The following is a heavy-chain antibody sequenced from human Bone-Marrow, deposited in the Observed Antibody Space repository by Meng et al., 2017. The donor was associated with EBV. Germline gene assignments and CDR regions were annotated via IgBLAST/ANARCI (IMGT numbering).Heavy chain of an antibody. CDR3: ARVTSDGDFDY. J-gene: IGHJ4*02. CDR2: INYEGSST. Sequence: GRRGGTGGDWVKHGGSLRLSCAASGFTLSSYWMHWVRQGPGKGLVWVSRINYEGSSTSYADSVKGRFTISRDNAKNTLYLQMNSLRAEDTAVYFCARVTSDGDFDYWGQGVLVTVSS. CDR1: GFTLSSYW. V-gene: IGHV3-74*02.